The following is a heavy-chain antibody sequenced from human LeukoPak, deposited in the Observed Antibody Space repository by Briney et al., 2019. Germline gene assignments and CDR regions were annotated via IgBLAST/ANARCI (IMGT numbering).Heavy chain of an antibody. CDR3: AKELRDDFWSGYSTNGGLFDY. CDR2: IYYSGST. Sequence: PSETLSLTGTVSGGSISSYYWGWIRQPPGKGLEWIGSIYYSGSTYYNPSLKSRVTISVDTSKNQFSLKLSSVTAADTAVYYCAKELRDDFWSGYSTNGGLFDYWGQGTLVTVSS. CDR1: GGSISSYY. J-gene: IGHJ4*02. D-gene: IGHD3-3*01. V-gene: IGHV4-39*07.